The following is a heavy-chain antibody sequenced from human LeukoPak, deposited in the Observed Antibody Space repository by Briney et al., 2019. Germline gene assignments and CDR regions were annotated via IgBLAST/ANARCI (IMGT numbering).Heavy chain of an antibody. CDR2: VHLDGRT. Sequence: PETPCATRDVSGGSVTSTNWWTWVRQPPGKGLEWIGEVHLDGRTNYNPSLKSRLIMSVDLPENHISLKLTSVTAADTAVYYCAREGGFYRPLDYWGQGTLVTVSS. CDR1: GGSVTSTNW. V-gene: IGHV4-4*03. CDR3: AREGGFYRPLDY. J-gene: IGHJ4*02. D-gene: IGHD3-3*01.